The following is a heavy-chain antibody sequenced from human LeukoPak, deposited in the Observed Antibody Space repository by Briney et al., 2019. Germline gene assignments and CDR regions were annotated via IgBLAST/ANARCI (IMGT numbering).Heavy chain of an antibody. Sequence: GGSLRLSCAASGFTFSSYAMHWVRQAPGKGLEWVAVISYDGSNKYYADSVKGRFTISRDISKNMVYLQMNSLRAEDTAVYYCARDPTRDGYNYGKFDYWGQGTLVTVSS. D-gene: IGHD5-24*01. J-gene: IGHJ4*02. CDR3: ARDPTRDGYNYGKFDY. V-gene: IGHV3-30*04. CDR1: GFTFSSYA. CDR2: ISYDGSNK.